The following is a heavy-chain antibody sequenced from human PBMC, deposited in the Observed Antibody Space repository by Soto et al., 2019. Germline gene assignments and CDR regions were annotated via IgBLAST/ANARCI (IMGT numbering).Heavy chain of an antibody. CDR3: ARAPGITRGSGMDV. CDR2: IYYSGST. CDR1: GGSISSGGYY. V-gene: IGHV4-31*03. Sequence: PSETLSLTCTVSGGSISSGGYYWSWIRQHPGKGLEWIGYIYYSGSTYYNPSLKSRVTISVDTSKNQFSLKLNSVTAADTAVYFCARAPGITRGSGMDVWRQGTTVTVSS. J-gene: IGHJ6*02. D-gene: IGHD1-20*01.